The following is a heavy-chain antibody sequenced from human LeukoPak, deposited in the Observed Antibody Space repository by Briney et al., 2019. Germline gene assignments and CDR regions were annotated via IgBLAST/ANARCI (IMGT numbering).Heavy chain of an antibody. CDR1: GGSISSSSYY. J-gene: IGHJ4*02. V-gene: IGHV4-39*01. Sequence: SETLSLTCTVSGGSISSSSYYWGWIRQPPGKGLEWIGSIYYSGSTYYNPSLKSRVTISVDTSKNQFSLKLSSVTAADTAVYYCARHHPVDYWGQGTLVTVSS. CDR3: ARHHPVDY. CDR2: IYYSGST.